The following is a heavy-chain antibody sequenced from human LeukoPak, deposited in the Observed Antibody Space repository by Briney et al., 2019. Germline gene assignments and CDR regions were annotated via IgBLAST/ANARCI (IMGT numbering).Heavy chain of an antibody. CDR2: ISSSSSYI. D-gene: IGHD3-10*01. CDR3: ARDRWFGEGYGMDV. Sequence: GGSLRLSCAASGFTFSSYSMNWVRQAPGKGLEWVSSISSSSSYIYYADSVKGRFTISRDNAKNSLYLQMNSLRAEDTAVYCCARDRWFGEGYGMDVWGQGTTVTVSS. V-gene: IGHV3-21*01. J-gene: IGHJ6*02. CDR1: GFTFSSYS.